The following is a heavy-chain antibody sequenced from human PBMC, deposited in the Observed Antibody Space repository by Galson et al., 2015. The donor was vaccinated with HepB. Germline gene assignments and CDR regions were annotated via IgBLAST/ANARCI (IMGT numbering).Heavy chain of an antibody. CDR1: GYSFTSYW. V-gene: IGHV5-51*01. CDR3: ARAQQLVRDAFDI. Sequence: QSGAEVKKPGESLKISCKGSGYSFTSYWIGWVRQMPGKGLEWMGIIYPGDSDTRYSPSFQGRVTMTRDTSTSTVYMELSSLRSEDTAVYYCARAQQLVRDAFDIWGQGTMVTVSS. D-gene: IGHD6-13*01. CDR2: IYPGDSDT. J-gene: IGHJ3*02.